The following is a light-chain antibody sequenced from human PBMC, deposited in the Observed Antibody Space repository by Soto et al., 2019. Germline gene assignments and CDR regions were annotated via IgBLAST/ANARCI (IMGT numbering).Light chain of an antibody. Sequence: DIQMTQSPSSLSASAGDTVTITCRASQGIRNNLAWYQQKPGKVPTLLIYAASTLQSGVPSRFSGSGAGTDFTLTISSRQPEDVATYYCQKYYSVPFTVGPGTKVEIK. CDR1: QGIRNN. V-gene: IGKV1-27*01. CDR3: QKYYSVPFT. J-gene: IGKJ3*01. CDR2: AAS.